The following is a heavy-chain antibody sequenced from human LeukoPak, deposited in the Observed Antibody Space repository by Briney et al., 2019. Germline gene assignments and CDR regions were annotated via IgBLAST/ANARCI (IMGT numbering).Heavy chain of an antibody. J-gene: IGHJ4*02. D-gene: IGHD4-23*01. Sequence: SETLSLTCAVYGGSFSGYYWSWIRQPPGKGLEWIAEINHSGSTNYNPSLKSRVTISVDTSKNQFSLKLSSVTAADTAVYYCARGDGGGYGGNFDYWGQGTLVTVSS. V-gene: IGHV4-34*01. CDR3: ARGDGGGYGGNFDY. CDR1: GGSFSGYY. CDR2: INHSGST.